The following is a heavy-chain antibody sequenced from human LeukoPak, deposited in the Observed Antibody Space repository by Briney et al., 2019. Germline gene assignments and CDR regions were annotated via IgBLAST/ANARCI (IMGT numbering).Heavy chain of an antibody. D-gene: IGHD4-23*01. CDR2: FDPEDGET. J-gene: IGHJ4*02. Sequence: ASVKVSCKVSGYTLTELSMHWVRQAPGKGLEWMGGFDPEDGETIYAQKFQGRVTMTEDTSTDTAYMELSSLRSEDTAVYYCVSGVTPDGGFDYWGQGTLVTVSS. V-gene: IGHV1-24*01. CDR3: VSGVTPDGGFDY. CDR1: GYTLTELS.